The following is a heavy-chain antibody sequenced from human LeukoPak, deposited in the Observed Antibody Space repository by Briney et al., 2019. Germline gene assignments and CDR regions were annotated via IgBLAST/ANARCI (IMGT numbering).Heavy chain of an antibody. CDR1: GGSFSGYY. V-gene: IGHV4-34*01. Sequence: SETLSLTCAVYGGSFSGYYWSWIRQPPGKGLEWIGSIYYSGSTYYNPSLKSRVTISVDTSKNQFSLKLSSVTAADTAVYYCARVHSMWSGYYFDYWGQGTLVTVSS. J-gene: IGHJ4*02. CDR3: ARVHSMWSGYYFDY. CDR2: IYYSGST. D-gene: IGHD3-3*01.